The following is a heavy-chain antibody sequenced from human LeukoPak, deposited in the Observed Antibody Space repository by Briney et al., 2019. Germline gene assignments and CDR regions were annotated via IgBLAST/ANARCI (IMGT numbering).Heavy chain of an antibody. J-gene: IGHJ4*02. CDR2: INTNTGNP. CDR3: ARDSKLVAGHRHDY. CDR1: GYTFTSYA. V-gene: IGHV7-4-1*02. Sequence: ASVKVSCRASGYTFTSYAMNWVRQAPGQGLEWMGWINTNTGNPTYAQGFTGRFVFSLDTSVSTAYLQISSLKAEDIAVYYCARDSKLVAGHRHDYWGQGTLVTVSS. D-gene: IGHD6-19*01.